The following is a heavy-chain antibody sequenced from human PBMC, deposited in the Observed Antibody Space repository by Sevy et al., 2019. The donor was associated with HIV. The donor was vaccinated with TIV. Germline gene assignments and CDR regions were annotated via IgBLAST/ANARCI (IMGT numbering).Heavy chain of an antibody. Sequence: GGSLRLSCVGSGFTFRNFGVHWLRKAPGKGLEWLSVVSYDGSSKYYVDSVKGRFIVSRDNSKNTLYLQMNSLRTEDTAVYYCARGGSGDYYYYGVDVWGQGTTVTVSS. CDR3: ARGGSGDYYYYGVDV. D-gene: IGHD3-10*01. V-gene: IGHV3-30*03. CDR1: GFTFRNFG. CDR2: VSYDGSSK. J-gene: IGHJ6*02.